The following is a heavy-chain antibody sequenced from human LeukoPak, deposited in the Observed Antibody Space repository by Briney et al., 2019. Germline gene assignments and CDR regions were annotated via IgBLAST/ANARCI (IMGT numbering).Heavy chain of an antibody. Sequence: GGSLRLSCAASGFTFSSYSMNWVRQAPGKGLEWVSYISSSGSTIYYADSVKGRFTISRDNAKNSLYLQMNSLRAEDTAVYYCAREDDISTDGYYYGMDVWGQGTTVTVSS. J-gene: IGHJ6*02. CDR2: ISSSGSTI. D-gene: IGHD3-9*01. CDR1: GFTFSSYS. CDR3: AREDDISTDGYYYGMDV. V-gene: IGHV3-48*04.